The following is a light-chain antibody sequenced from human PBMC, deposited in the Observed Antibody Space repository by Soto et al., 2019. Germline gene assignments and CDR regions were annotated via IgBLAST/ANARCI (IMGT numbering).Light chain of an antibody. V-gene: IGLV2-14*01. J-gene: IGLJ1*01. Sequence: QSVLTQPASVSGSPGQSITISCTGTSSDVGGYNSVSWYQQHPGTAPKLMIYEVSNRPSGVSNRFSGSKSGSTASLTISGLQAEDYADYYCSSYTSSSTPCVFGTGTKFTVL. CDR2: EVS. CDR3: SSYTSSSTPCV. CDR1: SSDVGGYNS.